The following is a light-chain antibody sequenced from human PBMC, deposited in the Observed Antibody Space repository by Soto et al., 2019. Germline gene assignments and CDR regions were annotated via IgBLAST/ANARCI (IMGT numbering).Light chain of an antibody. CDR3: QQRSDWPIT. CDR1: QSVSSY. Sequence: EIVLTQSPATLSLSPGERATLSCRASQSVSSYLAWYRQKPGQAPRLLIYDASNRATGFPARFSGSGSGTDFTLTISSLEPEDFAVYYCQQRSDWPITFGQGTRLEIK. CDR2: DAS. J-gene: IGKJ5*01. V-gene: IGKV3-11*01.